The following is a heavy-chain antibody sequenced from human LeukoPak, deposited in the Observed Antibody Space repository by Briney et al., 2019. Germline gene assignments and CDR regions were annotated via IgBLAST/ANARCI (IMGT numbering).Heavy chain of an antibody. V-gene: IGHV4-34*01. CDR2: INHSGST. J-gene: IGHJ6*02. D-gene: IGHD3-3*01. CDR3: ASFPFGADFYGMDV. CDR1: GGSLSGYY. Sequence: SETLSLTCAVYGGSLSGYYWSWIRQPPGKGLEWIGEINHSGSTNYNPSLKSRVTISVDTSKNQFSLKLSSVTAADTAVYYCASFPFGADFYGMDVWGQGTTVTVSS.